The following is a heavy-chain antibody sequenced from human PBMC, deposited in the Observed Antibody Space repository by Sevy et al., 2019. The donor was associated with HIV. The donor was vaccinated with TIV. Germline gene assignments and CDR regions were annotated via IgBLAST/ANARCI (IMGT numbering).Heavy chain of an antibody. CDR1: GFTFSSYA. V-gene: IGHV3-30-3*01. D-gene: IGHD3-3*01. CDR2: ISNDGINK. J-gene: IGHJ4*02. CDR3: ARDFWSGDSLDY. Sequence: GGSLRLSCVASGFTFSSYAMHWVRQAPGKGLEWVAVISNDGINKYYADSVKGRFTISRDNSRNTLYLQMNSLRTEDTAVYYCARDFWSGDSLDYWGQGTRVTVSS.